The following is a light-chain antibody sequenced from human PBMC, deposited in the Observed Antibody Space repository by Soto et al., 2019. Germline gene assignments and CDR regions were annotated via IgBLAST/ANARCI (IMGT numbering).Light chain of an antibody. J-gene: IGKJ5*01. CDR2: EAS. V-gene: IGKV2D-29*02. CDR1: QSLLHITGETF. Sequence: DVVMTQTPLSLSVAPGQPASISCKSSQSLLHITGETFLFWYLQKPGQSPQLLIYEASTRVAGVPDRFSGSGSGTDFTLEISRVETDDVGVYYFMQSTQRPPTFGSGTRLVIE. CDR3: MQSTQRPPT.